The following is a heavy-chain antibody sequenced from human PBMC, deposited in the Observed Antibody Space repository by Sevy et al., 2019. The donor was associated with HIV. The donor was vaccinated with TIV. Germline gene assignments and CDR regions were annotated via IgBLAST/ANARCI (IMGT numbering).Heavy chain of an antibody. CDR3: VRAPTDFWTGGMDV. Sequence: ASVKVSCKASGYSFTGYYMNWVRQAPGQGLEWMGRINPISGATDDSQKFQGRVTMTRDTSISTAYMEVSRLRSDDTAVYYCVRAPTDFWTGGMDVWGQGTTVTVSS. V-gene: IGHV1-2*06. D-gene: IGHD3-3*01. CDR2: INPISGAT. CDR1: GYSFTGYY. J-gene: IGHJ6*02.